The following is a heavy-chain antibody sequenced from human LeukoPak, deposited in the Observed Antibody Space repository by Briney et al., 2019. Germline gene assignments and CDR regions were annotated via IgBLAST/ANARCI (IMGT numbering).Heavy chain of an antibody. J-gene: IGHJ4*02. CDR2: IYHSGST. V-gene: IGHV4-30-2*01. CDR1: GGSISSGGYY. D-gene: IGHD3-22*01. Sequence: SETLSLTCTVSGGSISSGGYYWSWIRQPPGKGLEWIGYIYHSGSTYYNPSLKSRVTISVDRSKNQFSLKLSSVTAADTAVYYCARVDDSSGYYPTSHWGQGTLVTVSS. CDR3: ARVDDSSGYYPTSH.